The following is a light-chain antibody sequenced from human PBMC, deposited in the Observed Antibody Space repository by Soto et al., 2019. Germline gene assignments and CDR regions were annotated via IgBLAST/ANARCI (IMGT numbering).Light chain of an antibody. J-gene: IGLJ2*01. CDR3: CSFAGGYTLDVV. CDR1: SGDVGGYNY. Sequence: QSVLTQPRSVSGSPGQSVTISCTGTSGDVGGYNYVSWYQHHPGKAPKLMIYEVAQRPSGVPDRFSGPKSGNTASLTISGLQAEDEADYYCCSFAGGYTLDVVFGGGTKVTV. V-gene: IGLV2-11*01. CDR2: EVA.